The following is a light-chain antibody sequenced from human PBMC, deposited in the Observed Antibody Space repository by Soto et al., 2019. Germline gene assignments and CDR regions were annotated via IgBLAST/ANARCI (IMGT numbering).Light chain of an antibody. Sequence: EIVLTQSPGSLFLSPGEKATLSCRASQSVSSYLAWYQQKPGQAPRLLIYGASNRATGFPDRFSGSGSGTDFSLTISRLEPEDSAVYYCQQYSRSPRTFGQGTKVEIK. CDR3: QQYSRSPRT. CDR1: QSVSSY. J-gene: IGKJ1*01. CDR2: GAS. V-gene: IGKV3-20*01.